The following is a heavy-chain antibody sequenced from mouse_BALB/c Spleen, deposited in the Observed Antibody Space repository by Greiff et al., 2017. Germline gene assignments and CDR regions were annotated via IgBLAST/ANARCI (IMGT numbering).Heavy chain of an antibody. D-gene: IGHD2-14*01. CDR1: GFTFSSYA. V-gene: IGHV5-6-5*01. CDR3: ARGGYCKYWYFDD. CDR2: FSSGGST. J-gene: IGHJ1*01. Sequence: EVKLVESGVGLVKPGGSLKFPCVASGFTFSSYALSWFRQTPERRLEWVASFSSGGSTYYPDSVKGRCTISRDNARNSLYLQMSSLRSEDTAMYYCARGGYCKYWYFDDWGAGTTVTVSS.